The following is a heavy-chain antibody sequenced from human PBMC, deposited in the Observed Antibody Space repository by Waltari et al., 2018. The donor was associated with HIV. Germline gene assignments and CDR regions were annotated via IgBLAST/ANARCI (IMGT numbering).Heavy chain of an antibody. Sequence: EVQLVESGGGLVRPGTSLRLSCQASGFSFENFGMHWVRQSPGKGLEWVSSIARDSDKMVYAESVKGRFIISRDNAKNSLYLQMNSLRPDDTAFYYCVKGKFGMATVTTFYFDYWGQGMLVTVSS. CDR3: VKGKFGMATVTTFYFDY. D-gene: IGHD3-16*01. V-gene: IGHV3-9*01. CDR1: GFSFENFG. CDR2: IARDSDKM. J-gene: IGHJ4*02.